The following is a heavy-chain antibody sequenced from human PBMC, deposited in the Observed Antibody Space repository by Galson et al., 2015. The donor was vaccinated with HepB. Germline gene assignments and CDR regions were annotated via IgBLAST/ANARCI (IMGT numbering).Heavy chain of an antibody. CDR2: ISAYNGNT. V-gene: IGHV1-18*04. Sequence: SVKVSCKASGYTFTSYGISWVRQAPGQGLEWMGWISAYNGNTNYAQKLQGRVTMTTDTSTSTAYMELRSLRSDDTAVYYCAREGVLWFGELLPSREGEDVWGQGTTVTVSS. CDR3: AREGVLWFGELLPSREGEDV. CDR1: GYTFTSYG. J-gene: IGHJ6*02. D-gene: IGHD3-10*01.